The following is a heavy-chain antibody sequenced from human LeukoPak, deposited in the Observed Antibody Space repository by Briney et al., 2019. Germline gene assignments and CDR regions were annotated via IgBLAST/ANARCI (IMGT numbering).Heavy chain of an antibody. CDR1: GGSISSGGYY. V-gene: IGHV4-31*03. CDR2: IYYSGST. D-gene: IGHD1-26*01. CDR3: ARGISYSGSYFWFSVSPKRPEYFQH. J-gene: IGHJ1*01. Sequence: SETLSLTCTVSGGSISSGGYYWSWIRQHPGKGLEWIGYIYYSGSTYYNPSLKSRVTISVDTSKNQFSLKLSSVTAADTAVYYCARGISYSGSYFWFSVSPKRPEYFQHWGQGTLVTVSS.